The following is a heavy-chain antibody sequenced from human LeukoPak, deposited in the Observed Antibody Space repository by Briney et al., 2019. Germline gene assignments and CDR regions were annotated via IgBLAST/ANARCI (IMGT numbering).Heavy chain of an antibody. Sequence: SETLSLTCTVSGGSISGNSYYWGWIRQPPGKGLEWIGTIYYSGTTYYNPSLKSRVTISVDTSKNQFSLKLSSVTAADTAVYYCAVTSTYYGILTGYYKRSNWFDPWGQGTLVTVSS. V-gene: IGHV4-39*07. CDR3: AVTSTYYGILTGYYKRSNWFDP. J-gene: IGHJ5*02. CDR2: IYYSGTT. CDR1: GGSISGNSYY. D-gene: IGHD3-9*01.